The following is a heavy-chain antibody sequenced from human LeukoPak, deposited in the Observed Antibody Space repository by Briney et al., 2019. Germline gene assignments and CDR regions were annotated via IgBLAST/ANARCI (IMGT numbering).Heavy chain of an antibody. CDR1: GFTFSDNY. V-gene: IGHV3-11*03. Sequence: GGSLRLSCAASGFTFSDNYMSWIRQAPGKGLEWVSYISGSSSYTNYVDSVKGRFTISRDNAKNSLYLQMNSLRAEDTAVYYCARQAYSYGMDVWGQGTTVTVSS. D-gene: IGHD2-21*01. CDR3: ARQAYSYGMDV. J-gene: IGHJ6*02. CDR2: ISGSSSYT.